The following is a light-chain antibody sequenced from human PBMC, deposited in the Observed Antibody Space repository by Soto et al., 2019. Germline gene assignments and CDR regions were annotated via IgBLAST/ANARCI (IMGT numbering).Light chain of an antibody. CDR2: GAS. Sequence: EIVMTQSPATLSVSPGERATLSCRASQSVSNKLAWYQQKVGQAPRLLIFGASTRATGIPARFSGSGSGTEFTLTISSLQSEDFEVYYFHQYDKWPLTFGGGAKVDIK. CDR1: QSVSNK. CDR3: HQYDKWPLT. V-gene: IGKV3-15*01. J-gene: IGKJ4*01.